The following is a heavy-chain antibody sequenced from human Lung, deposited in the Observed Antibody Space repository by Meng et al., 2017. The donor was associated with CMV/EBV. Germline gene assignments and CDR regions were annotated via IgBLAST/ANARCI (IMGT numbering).Heavy chain of an antibody. J-gene: IGHJ5*02. CDR1: GYTFPRHW. Sequence: ASXXVSCKASGYTFPRHWMHWVRQAPGQGPEWMAVINPSGDNTLYAQRFQGRLTLTRDTSTNTVYMDLGSLTSEDSAVYFCARDNSDSTSSWWFDPWGQGTLVTVSS. CDR3: ARDNSDSTSSWWFDP. V-gene: IGHV1-46*01. CDR2: INPSGDNT. D-gene: IGHD2/OR15-2a*01.